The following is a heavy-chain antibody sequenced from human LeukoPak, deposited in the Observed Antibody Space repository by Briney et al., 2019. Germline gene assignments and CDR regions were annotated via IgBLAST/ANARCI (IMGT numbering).Heavy chain of an antibody. CDR2: ISAYNGNT. J-gene: IGHJ6*02. Sequence: GASVKVSCKASGYTLTSYYMHWVRQAPGQGLEWMGWISAYNGNTNYAQKLQGRVTMTTDTSTSTAYMELRSLRSDDTAVYYCARDNYGSGSYGYYGMDVWGQGTTVTVSS. D-gene: IGHD3-10*01. V-gene: IGHV1-18*04. CDR3: ARDNYGSGSYGYYGMDV. CDR1: GYTLTSYY.